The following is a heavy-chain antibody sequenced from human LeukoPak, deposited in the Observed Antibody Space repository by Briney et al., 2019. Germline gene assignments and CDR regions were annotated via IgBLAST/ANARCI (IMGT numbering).Heavy chain of an antibody. CDR1: GGSINTYY. D-gene: IGHD2-21*02. J-gene: IGHJ3*02. CDR2: IYSSGTT. CDR3: RTNCGGDCYPGAFDI. Sequence: SETLSLTCTVSGGSINTYYWSWIRQPAGKGLEWIGRIYSSGTTHYNPSLKSRVTMSVDTSKNQFSLKLSSVTAADTAVYYCRTNCGGDCYPGAFDIWGRGTMVTVSS. V-gene: IGHV4-4*07.